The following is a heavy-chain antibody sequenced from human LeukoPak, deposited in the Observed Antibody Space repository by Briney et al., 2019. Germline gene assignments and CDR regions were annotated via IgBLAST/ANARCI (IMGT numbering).Heavy chain of an antibody. Sequence: SETLSLTCAVYGGSFSGYYWSWIRQPPGKGLEWIGEINHSGSTNYNPSLKSRVTISVDTSKNQFSLKLSSVTAADTAVYYCAREPFHSSGYYPFDYWGQGTLVTVSS. D-gene: IGHD3-22*01. V-gene: IGHV4-34*01. CDR1: GGSFSGYY. CDR2: INHSGST. CDR3: AREPFHSSGYYPFDY. J-gene: IGHJ4*02.